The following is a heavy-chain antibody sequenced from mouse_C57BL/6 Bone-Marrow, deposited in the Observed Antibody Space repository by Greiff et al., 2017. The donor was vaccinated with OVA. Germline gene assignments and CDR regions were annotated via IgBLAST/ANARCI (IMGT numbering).Heavy chain of an antibody. J-gene: IGHJ4*01. CDR2: LYPRSGYT. CDR3: ARCHDYPYAMDY. D-gene: IGHD2-4*01. Sequence: QVQLKQSGAELARPGASVKLSCKASGYTFTSYGISWVKQRTGQGLEWIGELYPRSGYTSYNEQFKVKATLTADQSSLTAYMELRSLTSEDAAVYFCARCHDYPYAMDYWGQGTSVTVSS. CDR1: GYTFTSYG. V-gene: IGHV1-81*01.